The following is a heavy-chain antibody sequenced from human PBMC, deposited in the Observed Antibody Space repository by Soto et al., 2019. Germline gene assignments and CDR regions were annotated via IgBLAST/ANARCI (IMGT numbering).Heavy chain of an antibody. CDR3: ARDLGGWPDY. V-gene: IGHV1-3*01. CDR1: GYTFTAHA. J-gene: IGHJ4*02. CDR2: INAGNGNT. Sequence: ASVKVSCKASGYTFTAHAMHWARQAPGEGLEWMGWINAGNGNTKYSQKFQGRVTITRDTSASTAYMELSSLRSEDTAVYYCARDLGGWPDYWGQGTLVTVSS. D-gene: IGHD2-15*01.